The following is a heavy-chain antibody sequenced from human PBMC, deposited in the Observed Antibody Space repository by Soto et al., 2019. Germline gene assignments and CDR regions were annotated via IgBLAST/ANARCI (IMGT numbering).Heavy chain of an antibody. D-gene: IGHD2-15*01. Sequence: SETLSLTCTVSGGPISSGGYYWSWIRQFPGKGLEWIGYTYYTGSMYYNPSLKSRVSISVDTSKNQFSLKLHSLTAADTAVYYCARVHDIVGRVAAPGRIDSWGRGTLVTVSS. CDR3: ARVHDIVGRVAAPGRIDS. CDR1: GGPISSGGYY. J-gene: IGHJ5*01. V-gene: IGHV4-31*03. CDR2: TYYTGSM.